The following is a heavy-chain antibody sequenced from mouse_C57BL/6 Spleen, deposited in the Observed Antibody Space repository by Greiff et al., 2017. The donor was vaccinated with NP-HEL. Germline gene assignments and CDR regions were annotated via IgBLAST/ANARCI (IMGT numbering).Heavy chain of an antibody. Sequence: VQLQQSGAELVKPGASVKISCKASGYAFSSYWMNWVKQRPGKGLEWIGQIYPADGDTNYNGKFKGKATLTADKSSSTAYMQLSSLTSEDSAVYFCESPVNYYGSSYAMDYWGQGTSVTVSS. D-gene: IGHD1-1*01. CDR3: ESPVNYYGSSYAMDY. J-gene: IGHJ4*01. V-gene: IGHV1-80*01. CDR1: GYAFSSYW. CDR2: IYPADGDT.